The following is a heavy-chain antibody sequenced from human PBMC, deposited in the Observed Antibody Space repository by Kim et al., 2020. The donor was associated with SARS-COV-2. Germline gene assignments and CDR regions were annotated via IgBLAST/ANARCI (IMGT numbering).Heavy chain of an antibody. CDR2: IHQSGST. J-gene: IGHJ6*02. V-gene: IGHV4-34*01. Sequence: SETLSLTCAVYGGSFSGHYWRWIRQPPGKGLEWIGEIHQSGSTNYNPSIKSRVTISIDTSKNQFSLKLSSVAAADTGFYYCARGRAGVVPAPILGIGPHYDYFIMDVWGHGTTVTVSS. D-gene: IGHD2-2*02. CDR3: ARGRAGVVPAPILGIGPHYDYFIMDV. CDR1: GGSFSGHY.